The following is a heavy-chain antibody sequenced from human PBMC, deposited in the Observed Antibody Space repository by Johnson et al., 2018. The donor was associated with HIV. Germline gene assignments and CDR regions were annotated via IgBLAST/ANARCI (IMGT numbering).Heavy chain of an antibody. CDR1: GFTFSSYA. CDR3: ARGRITMIGVDLRGGGFDI. V-gene: IGHV3-23*04. J-gene: IGHJ3*02. CDR2: ISGSGGST. D-gene: IGHD3-22*01. Sequence: VHLVESGGGLVQPGGSLRLSCAASGFTFSSYAMSWVRQAPGKGLEWVSAISGSGGSTYYADSVKGRFTISRDNSKKTLYLQVNSLRDEDTAVYYCARGRITMIGVDLRGGGFDIWGQGTTVTVSS.